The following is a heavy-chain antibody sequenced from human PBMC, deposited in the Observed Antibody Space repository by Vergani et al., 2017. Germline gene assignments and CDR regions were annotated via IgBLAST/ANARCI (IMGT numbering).Heavy chain of an antibody. V-gene: IGHV3-30-3*01. CDR3: ARPVVAALLKYGMDV. J-gene: IGHJ6*02. D-gene: IGHD2-15*01. CDR2: ISYDGSNK. Sequence: QVQLVESGGGVVQPGRSLRLSCAASGFTFSSYAMHWVRQAPGKGLEWVAVISYDGSNKYYADSVKGRFTISRDNAKNSLYLQMNSLRAEDTAVYYCARPVVAALLKYGMDVWGQGTTVTVSS. CDR1: GFTFSSYA.